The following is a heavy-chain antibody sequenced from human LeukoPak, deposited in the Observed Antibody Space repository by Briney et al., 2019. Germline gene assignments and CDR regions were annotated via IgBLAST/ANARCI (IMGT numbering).Heavy chain of an antibody. Sequence: GGSLRLSCAASGFTFSRSWMNWVRQAPGKGLEWVANIKHDGSEKYYVDSVRGRFTISRDNAKNSLYLQMNSLRAEDTAVYYCARVSRYCRSSSCYSVDVWGQGTTITVSS. CDR2: IKHDGSEK. CDR1: GFTFSRSW. J-gene: IGHJ6*02. V-gene: IGHV3-7*01. CDR3: ARVSRYCRSSSCYSVDV. D-gene: IGHD2-2*01.